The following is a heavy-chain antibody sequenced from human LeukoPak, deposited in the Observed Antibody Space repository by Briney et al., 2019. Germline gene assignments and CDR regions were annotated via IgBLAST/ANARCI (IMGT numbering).Heavy chain of an antibody. CDR2: IYPGDSDT. V-gene: IGHV5-51*01. Sequence: GESLKISCEGSGYSFTNYWIGWVRQMPGKGLEWMGIIYPGDSDTRYSPSFQGQVTISADKSINTAYLQWNSLKASDTAMYFCARTIAFYYDSSSYMDFWGQGTQVIVSS. CDR1: GYSFTNYW. CDR3: ARTIAFYYDSSSYMDF. D-gene: IGHD3-22*01. J-gene: IGHJ4*02.